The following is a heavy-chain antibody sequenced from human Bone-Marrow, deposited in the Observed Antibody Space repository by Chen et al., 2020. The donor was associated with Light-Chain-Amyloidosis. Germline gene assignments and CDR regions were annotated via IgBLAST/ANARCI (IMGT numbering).Heavy chain of an antibody. CDR1: GYSFTGHY. CDR3: CGGAGDRPREH. D-gene: IGHD2-21*01. V-gene: IGHV1-2*06. CDR2: INPNSGAT. J-gene: IGHJ1*01. Sequence: QVHLVQSGTEMRRPGASVKVSCKVFGYSFTGHYVHWVRQARGQGLEWMGRINPNSGATIYAPKFKDRVSMTRDTFINTAYMELRGLMSDDTAIYYCCGGAGDRPREHWGRGTLVTVST.